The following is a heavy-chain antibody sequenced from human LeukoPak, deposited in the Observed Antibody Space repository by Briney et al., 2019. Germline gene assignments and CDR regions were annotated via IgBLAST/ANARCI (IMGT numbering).Heavy chain of an antibody. CDR3: ARDRNTDFWSGYYTNYFDD. Sequence: GGSLRLSCAASGFTFRTYWMNWVRQAPGKGLEWVANIKQDGSEKYYVGSVKGRFSISRDNAKNSVYLRMNSLRAEDTAVYFCARDRNTDFWSGYYTNYFDDWGQGTLVTVSS. J-gene: IGHJ4*02. D-gene: IGHD3-3*01. V-gene: IGHV3-7*01. CDR2: IKQDGSEK. CDR1: GFTFRTYW.